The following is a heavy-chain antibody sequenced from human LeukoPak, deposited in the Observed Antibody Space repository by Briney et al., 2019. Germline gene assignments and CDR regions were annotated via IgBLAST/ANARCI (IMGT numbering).Heavy chain of an antibody. CDR2: ISSGGSPI. CDR1: GFTFSSYN. Sequence: GGSLRLSCAASGFTFSSYNMNWVRQAPGKGLEWVSYISSGGSPIFYADSVKGRFTISRDNAKNSLYLQMNSLRDEDTAVYYGARGGTYCPDYWGQGTLVTVSS. J-gene: IGHJ4*02. CDR3: ARGGTYCPDY. V-gene: IGHV3-48*02. D-gene: IGHD1-26*01.